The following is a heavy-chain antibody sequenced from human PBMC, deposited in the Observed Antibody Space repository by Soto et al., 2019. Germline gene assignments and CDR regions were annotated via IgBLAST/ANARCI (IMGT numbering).Heavy chain of an antibody. V-gene: IGHV4-59*01. CDR1: GGSISSYY. CDR3: ARDKPDCSGGSCYPYNWFDP. CDR2: IYYSGST. D-gene: IGHD2-15*01. J-gene: IGHJ5*02. Sequence: SETLSLTCTVSGGSISSYYWSWIRQPPGKGLEWIGYIYYSGSTNYNPSLKSRVTISVDTSKNQFSLKLSSVTAADTAVYYCARDKPDCSGGSCYPYNWFDPWGQGTLVTVSS.